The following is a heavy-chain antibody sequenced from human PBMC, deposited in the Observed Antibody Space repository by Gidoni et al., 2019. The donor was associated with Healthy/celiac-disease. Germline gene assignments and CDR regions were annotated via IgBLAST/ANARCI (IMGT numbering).Heavy chain of an antibody. V-gene: IGHV4-39*01. J-gene: IGHJ4*02. D-gene: IGHD1-1*01. Sequence: SRVTISVDTSKNQFSLKLSSVTAADTAVYYCARPRGYFGYFDYWGQGTLVTVSS. CDR3: ARPRGYFGYFDY.